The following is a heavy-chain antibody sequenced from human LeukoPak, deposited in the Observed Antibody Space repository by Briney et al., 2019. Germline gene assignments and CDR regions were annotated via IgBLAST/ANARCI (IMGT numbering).Heavy chain of an antibody. CDR3: VSFYETY. J-gene: IGHJ4*02. V-gene: IGHV3-74*01. CDR1: GNYW. Sequence: GGSLRLSCAASGNYWMHWVRQAPGKGLVWVSHVNSDGSWTTYADSVKGRFTISKDNAKNTVYLQMNNLRAEDTAVYYCVSFYETYWGRETLVTVSS. D-gene: IGHD2-2*01. CDR2: VNSDGSWT.